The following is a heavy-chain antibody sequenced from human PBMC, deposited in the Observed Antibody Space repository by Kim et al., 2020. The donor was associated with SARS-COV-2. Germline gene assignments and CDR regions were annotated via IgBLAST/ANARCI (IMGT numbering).Heavy chain of an antibody. CDR1: GFTFSSYA. V-gene: IGHV3-23*01. CDR3: AKRQKGIAAAGIFGPSGGHNWFDP. J-gene: IGHJ5*02. CDR2: ISGSGGST. Sequence: GGSLRLSCAASGFTFSSYAMSWVRQAPGKGLEWVSAISGSGGSTYYADSVKGRFTISRDNSKNTLYLQMNSLRAEDTAVYYCAKRQKGIAAAGIFGPSGGHNWFDPWGQGTLVTVSS. D-gene: IGHD6-13*01.